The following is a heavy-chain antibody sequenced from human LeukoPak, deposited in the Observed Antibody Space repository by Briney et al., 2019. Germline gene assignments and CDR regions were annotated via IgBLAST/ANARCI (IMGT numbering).Heavy chain of an antibody. D-gene: IGHD3-9*01. V-gene: IGHV3-7*01. CDR2: IKLDGSEK. Sequence: GGSLRLSCAASGFTFSSYWMSWVRQAPGKGLEWVVNIKLDGSEKYYVDSVKGRFTISRDNAKNSLYLQMNNLRAEDTAVYYCARFPERYYFDYWGQGTLVTVSS. J-gene: IGHJ4*02. CDR3: ARFPERYYFDY. CDR1: GFTFSSYW.